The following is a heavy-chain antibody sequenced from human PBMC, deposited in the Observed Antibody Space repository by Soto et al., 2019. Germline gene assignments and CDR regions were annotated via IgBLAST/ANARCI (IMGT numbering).Heavy chain of an antibody. D-gene: IGHD3-22*01. Sequence: SETLSLTCTVSGGSISSGGYYWSWIRQHPGRGLEWIGYIYYSGSTYYNPSLKSRVTISVDTSKNQFSLKLSSVTAADTALYYFARGDYYDSSGYYDRALKIKFDYWGQGTLVT. CDR1: GGSISSGGYY. CDR2: IYYSGST. CDR3: ARGDYYDSSGYYDRALKIKFDY. J-gene: IGHJ4*02. V-gene: IGHV4-31*03.